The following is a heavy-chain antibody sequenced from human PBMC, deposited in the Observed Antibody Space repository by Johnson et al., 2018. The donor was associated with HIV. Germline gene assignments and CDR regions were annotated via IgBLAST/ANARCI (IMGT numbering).Heavy chain of an antibody. D-gene: IGHD3-16*01. CDR3: TRGWGDAFDV. CDR1: GFTFTSYW. J-gene: IGHJ3*01. V-gene: IGHV3-7*04. CDR2: INQDGSEK. Sequence: EQLVESGGGLVQPGGSLRLSCAASGFTFTSYWMSWVRQAPGKGLEWVANINQDGSEKYFVDSVKGRFTISRDNAKNSLFLKMNSLRAEDTAVYYCTRGWGDAFDVWGQGTMVTVSS.